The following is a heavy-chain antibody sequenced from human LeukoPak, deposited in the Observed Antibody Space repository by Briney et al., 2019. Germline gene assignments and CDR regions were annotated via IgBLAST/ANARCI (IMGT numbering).Heavy chain of an antibody. V-gene: IGHV4-59*05. CDR3: ARSRFLEWLSMGY. CDR2: IYYSGST. Sequence: SETLSLTCTVSGGSISSYYWSWIRQPPGKGLEWIGSIYYSGSTYYNPSLKSRVTISVDTSKNQFSLKLSSVTAADTAVYYCARSRFLEWLSMGYWGQGTLVTVSS. J-gene: IGHJ4*02. D-gene: IGHD3-3*01. CDR1: GGSISSYY.